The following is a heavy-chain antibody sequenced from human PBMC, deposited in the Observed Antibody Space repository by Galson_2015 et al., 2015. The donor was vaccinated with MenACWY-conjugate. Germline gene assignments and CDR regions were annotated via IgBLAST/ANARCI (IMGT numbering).Heavy chain of an antibody. V-gene: IGHV1-18*01. CDR3: ARRVIVTPYYFDY. CDR2: ISPYSGNT. J-gene: IGHJ4*02. CDR1: GYTFINYG. Sequence: SVKVSCKASGYTFINYGFSWVRQAPGQGLEWVGWISPYSGNTNYAQKLQGRVTMTTDTSTSTAYMELRYLRSDDTAVYYCARRVIVTPYYFDYWGQGTLITVSS. D-gene: IGHD2/OR15-2a*01.